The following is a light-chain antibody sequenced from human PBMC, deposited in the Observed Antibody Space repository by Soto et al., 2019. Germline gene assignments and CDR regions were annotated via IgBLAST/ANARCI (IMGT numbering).Light chain of an antibody. J-gene: IGKJ1*01. CDR3: QQYNHYSGT. CDR1: QSISSW. CDR2: DAS. V-gene: IGKV1-5*01. Sequence: DIQMTQSPSTLSASVGDRVTITCRASQSISSWLAWYQQKPGKAPKLLIYDASSLESGVPSRFSGSGSGTKFTLTISSLQPDDFATYYCQQYNHYSGTFGQGTKV.